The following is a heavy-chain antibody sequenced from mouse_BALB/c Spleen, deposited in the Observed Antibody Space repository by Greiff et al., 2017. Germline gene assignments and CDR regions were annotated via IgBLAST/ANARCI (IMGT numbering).Heavy chain of an antibody. CDR3: ARRFYYYAMDY. V-gene: IGHV1-82*01. CDR2: IYPGDGDT. J-gene: IGHJ4*01. CDR1: GYAFSSSW. Sequence: QVQLQQSGPELVKPGASVKISCKASGYAFSSSWMNWVKQRPGQGLEWIGRIYPGDGDTNYNGKFKGKATLTADKSSSTAYMQLSSLTSVDSAVYFCARRFYYYAMDYWGQGTSVTVSS.